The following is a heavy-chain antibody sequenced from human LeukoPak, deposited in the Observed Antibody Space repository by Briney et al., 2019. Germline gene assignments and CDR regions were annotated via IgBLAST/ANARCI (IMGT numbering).Heavy chain of an antibody. CDR3: AXAGGYCGRISCPYYFDY. CDR2: INPSGGST. V-gene: IGHV1-46*01. Sequence: ASVKVSCKASGYTFTSYYMHWVRQAPGQGLEWMGIINPSGGSTSYAQKFQGRVTMTRDTSTSTVYMELSSLRSEDTAVYYCAXAGGYCGRISCPYYFDYWGQGSLVAVSS. D-gene: IGHD2-15*01. J-gene: IGHJ4*02. CDR1: GYTFTSYY.